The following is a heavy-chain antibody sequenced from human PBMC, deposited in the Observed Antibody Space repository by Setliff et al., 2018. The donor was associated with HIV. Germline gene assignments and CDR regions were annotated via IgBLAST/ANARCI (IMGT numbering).Heavy chain of an antibody. CDR1: GFTFSRDW. CDR2: ISGSGGST. V-gene: IGHV3-23*01. CDR3: AVSPDGDCATTECANWFDP. Sequence: GGSLRLSCAASGFTFSRDWMLWVRQPPGKGLEWVSAISGSGGSTYYADSVKGRFTISRDDSQNTAYLQMNSLRTEDTAVYFCAVSPDGDCATTECANWFDPWGQGTQVTVSS. J-gene: IGHJ5*02. D-gene: IGHD4-17*01.